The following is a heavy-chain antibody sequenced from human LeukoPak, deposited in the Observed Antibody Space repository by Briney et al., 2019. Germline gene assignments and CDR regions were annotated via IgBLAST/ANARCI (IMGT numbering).Heavy chain of an antibody. J-gene: IGHJ4*02. CDR2: INPNSGGT. CDR3: APRGAAAGTGLDY. CDR1: GYTFTGYY. Sequence: ASVKVSCKASGYTFTGYYMHWVRQAPGQGLEWMGWINPNSGGTNYAQKFQGRVTMTRDTSISTAYMELSRLRSDDTAVYYCAPRGAAAGTGLDYWGQGTLVTVSS. V-gene: IGHV1-2*02. D-gene: IGHD6-13*01.